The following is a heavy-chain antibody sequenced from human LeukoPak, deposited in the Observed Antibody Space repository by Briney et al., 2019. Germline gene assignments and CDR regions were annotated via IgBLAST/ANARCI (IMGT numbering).Heavy chain of an antibody. CDR3: ARDMITIFGVAIGTAFDI. V-gene: IGHV1-69*01. CDR2: IIPIFGTA. Sequence: SVKVSCKASGGTFSSYAISWVRQASGQGLEWMGGIIPIFGTANYAQKFQGRVTITADESTSTAYMELSSLRSEDTAVYYCARDMITIFGVAIGTAFDIWGQGTMVTVSS. J-gene: IGHJ3*02. D-gene: IGHD3-3*01. CDR1: GGTFSSYA.